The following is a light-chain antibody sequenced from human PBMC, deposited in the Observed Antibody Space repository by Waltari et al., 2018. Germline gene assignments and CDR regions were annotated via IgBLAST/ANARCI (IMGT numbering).Light chain of an antibody. CDR3: QHRSDWPLT. J-gene: IGKJ4*01. CDR1: ESVSRY. CDR2: EAS. V-gene: IGKV3-11*01. Sequence: IVLTQSPATLSLSPGERATLSCRASESVSRYLAWYQQKPGQAPRLLIYEASNRATGIPARFSGSGSGTDFTLTISSLEPEDSAVYYCQHRSDWPLTFGGGTKVEIK.